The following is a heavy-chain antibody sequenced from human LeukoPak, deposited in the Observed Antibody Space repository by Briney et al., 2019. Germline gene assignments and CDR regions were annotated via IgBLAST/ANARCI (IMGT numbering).Heavy chain of an antibody. J-gene: IGHJ4*02. Sequence: SSETLSLTCTVSGGSIRSSSYYWGWIRQPPGKGLEWIGSIYYSGSTYYNASVKSRGTISVDTSKNQFSLKLNSVTAADTAVYFCARQVVAVAGTGYFDYWGQGTLVTVSS. CDR3: ARQVVAVAGTGYFDY. D-gene: IGHD6-19*01. CDR1: GGSIRSSSYY. CDR2: IYYSGST. V-gene: IGHV4-39*01.